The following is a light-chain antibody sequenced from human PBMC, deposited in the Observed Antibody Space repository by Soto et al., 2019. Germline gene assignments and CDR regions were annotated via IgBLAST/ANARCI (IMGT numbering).Light chain of an antibody. V-gene: IGKV1-33*01. CDR3: QQYHSLIT. J-gene: IGKJ5*01. Sequence: DIQMTQSASSLSASVGDRVTITCQASQDISNYLNWYQQKPGKAPKLLISDASRLETGVPSRFSGRGSGTDFTFTISSLQPEDIATYYCQQYHSLITFGRGTRLEI. CDR2: DAS. CDR1: QDISNY.